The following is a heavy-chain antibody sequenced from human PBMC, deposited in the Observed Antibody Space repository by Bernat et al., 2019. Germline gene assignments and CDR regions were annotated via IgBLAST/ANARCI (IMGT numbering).Heavy chain of an antibody. J-gene: IGHJ4*02. CDR1: GFSFGVYN. CDR2: ISSSGSTI. CDR3: AGAFDH. Sequence: EVQLVESGGGLVQPGGSLRLSCAASGFSFGVYNMNWVRQAPGKGLEWVSYISSSGSTIYYADSVKGRFTISSDNAKNSLYLQMNSLRDEDTAVYFCAGAFDHWGQGTLVTVSS. V-gene: IGHV3-48*02.